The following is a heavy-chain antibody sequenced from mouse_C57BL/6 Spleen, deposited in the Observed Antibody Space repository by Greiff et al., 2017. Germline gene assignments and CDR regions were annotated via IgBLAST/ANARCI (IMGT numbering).Heavy chain of an antibody. Sequence: QVQLQQSGPELVKPGASVKISCKASGYAFSSSWMNWVKQRPGKGLEWIGRIYPGDGDTTYNGKFKGKATLTADKSSSTAYMQLSSLTSEDSAVYFCASYYYGSSPFAYWGKGTLVTVSA. D-gene: IGHD1-1*01. CDR1: GYAFSSSW. CDR3: ASYYYGSSPFAY. V-gene: IGHV1-82*01. CDR2: IYPGDGDT. J-gene: IGHJ3*01.